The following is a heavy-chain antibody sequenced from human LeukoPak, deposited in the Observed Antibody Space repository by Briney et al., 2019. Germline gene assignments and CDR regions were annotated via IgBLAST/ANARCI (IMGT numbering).Heavy chain of an antibody. V-gene: IGHV4-31*03. CDR3: ARSGYYAFDI. CDR2: IYDNGRT. CDR1: DGSISSGGFS. Sequence: PSETLSLTCTVSDGSISSGGFSWSWVSQHPGKGLEWIGCIYDNGRTKYNSSLKSRLTISVDPSNNQFSLKLTSVTAADTAVYYCARSGYYAFDIWGQGTMVTVSS. D-gene: IGHD3-3*01. J-gene: IGHJ3*02.